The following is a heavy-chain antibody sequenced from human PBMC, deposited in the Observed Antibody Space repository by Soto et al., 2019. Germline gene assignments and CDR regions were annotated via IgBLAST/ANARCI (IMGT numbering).Heavy chain of an antibody. CDR1: GGSFGGYY. CDR2: INHSGST. CDR3: ARGRRGRIVATIISRWFDP. V-gene: IGHV4-34*01. D-gene: IGHD5-12*01. Sequence: SETLSLTCAVYGGSFGGYYWSWIRQPPGKGLEWIGEINHSGSTNYNPSLKSRVTISVDTSKNQFSLKLSSVTAADTAVYYCARGRRGRIVATIISRWFDPWGQGTLVTVSS. J-gene: IGHJ5*02.